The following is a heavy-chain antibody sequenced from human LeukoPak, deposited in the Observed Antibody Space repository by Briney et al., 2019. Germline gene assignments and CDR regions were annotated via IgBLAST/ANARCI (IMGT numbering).Heavy chain of an antibody. Sequence: QTGGSLRLSCVASGFTLSTYCMHWVRQAPGKGLEWVAFIRYDGSDKFYGDSVKGRFTTSRDNSKNTLYLQMSRLRVEDTAVYYCAKDLDCSGGTCDKAFDCWGQGNLVTVAS. CDR1: GFTLSTYC. D-gene: IGHD2-15*01. CDR2: IRYDGSDK. CDR3: AKDLDCSGGTCDKAFDC. J-gene: IGHJ4*02. V-gene: IGHV3-30*02.